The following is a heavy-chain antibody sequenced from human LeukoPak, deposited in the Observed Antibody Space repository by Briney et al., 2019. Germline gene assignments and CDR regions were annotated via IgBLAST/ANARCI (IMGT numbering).Heavy chain of an antibody. CDR3: ARDRGNNYFDH. CDR1: GDSITNYF. D-gene: IGHD5-24*01. V-gene: IGHV4-4*07. J-gene: IGHJ5*02. CDR2: MSANGNT. Sequence: SETLSLTCSVSGDSITNYFWSWIRKPAGKGLEWLGRMSANGNTHDHPSLKSRVSMSVDTSKNQFSLKLISVTAADTAVYFCARDRGNNYFDHWGQGSLVTVSS.